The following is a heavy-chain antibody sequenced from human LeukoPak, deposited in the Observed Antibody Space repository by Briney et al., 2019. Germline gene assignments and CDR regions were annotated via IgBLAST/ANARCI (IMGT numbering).Heavy chain of an antibody. V-gene: IGHV3-48*04. CDR2: SSSGSSTI. D-gene: IGHD5-24*01. Sequence: PGGSLRLSCAASGFTFSTYAMNWVRQAPGNGLEWISYSSSGSSTIYYADSVKGRFTISRDNAKNSLYLQMHSLRAEDTAVYYCARGEQVMATMSIDYWGQGALVTVSS. J-gene: IGHJ4*02. CDR1: GFTFSTYA. CDR3: ARGEQVMATMSIDY.